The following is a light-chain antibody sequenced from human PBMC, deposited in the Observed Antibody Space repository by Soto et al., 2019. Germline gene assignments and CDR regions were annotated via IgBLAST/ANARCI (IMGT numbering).Light chain of an antibody. Sequence: ENVLTQSPASLSVFPGERATLSCRASRYVDRSYIAWYQQKPGQAPRLVIYAGSSRATGIRDRFSGSASGTDFTLTISRLEPEDFAVYYCQQYGSSRTFGQGTRVEMK. CDR2: AGS. CDR3: QQYGSSRT. V-gene: IGKV3-20*01. J-gene: IGKJ1*01. CDR1: RYVDRSY.